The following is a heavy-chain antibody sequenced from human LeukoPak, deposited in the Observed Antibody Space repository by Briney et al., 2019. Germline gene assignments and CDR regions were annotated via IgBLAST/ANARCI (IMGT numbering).Heavy chain of an antibody. Sequence: ASVKVSCKASGYTFTSYGISWVRQAPGQGLEWMGWINAGNGNTKYSQKFQGRVTITRDTSASTAYMELSSLRSEDTAVYYCARPKYQLLYCFGYWGQGTLVTVSS. CDR1: GYTFTSYG. CDR2: INAGNGNT. CDR3: ARPKYQLLYCFGY. J-gene: IGHJ4*02. V-gene: IGHV1-18*04. D-gene: IGHD2-2*02.